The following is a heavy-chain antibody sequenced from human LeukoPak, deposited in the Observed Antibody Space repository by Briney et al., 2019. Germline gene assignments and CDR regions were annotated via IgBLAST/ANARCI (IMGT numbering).Heavy chain of an antibody. CDR1: GGSISSGDYY. CDR3: ARVGGMTTINNAAFDI. J-gene: IGHJ3*02. CDR2: IYYTGST. V-gene: IGHV4-30-4*01. D-gene: IGHD5-24*01. Sequence: SQTLSLTCTVSGGSISSGDYYWSWIRQPPGKGLEWIGYIYYTGSTYYNPSLKSRVTISVDTSKNQFSLKLTSVTAADTAIYYCARVGGMTTINNAAFDIWGQGTMVTVSS.